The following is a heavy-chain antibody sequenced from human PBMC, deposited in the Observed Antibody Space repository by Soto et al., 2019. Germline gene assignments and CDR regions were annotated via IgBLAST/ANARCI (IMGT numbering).Heavy chain of an antibody. CDR2: IYYSGST. D-gene: IGHD3-10*01. Sequence: PSETLSLTCTVSGGSISSYYWSWIRQPPGKGLEWIGYIYYSGSTNYNPSLKSRVTISVDTSKNQFSLKLSSVTAADTAVYYCARLSGYYYYYGMDVWGQGTTVTVSS. CDR1: GGSISSYY. CDR3: ARLSGYYYYYGMDV. J-gene: IGHJ6*02. V-gene: IGHV4-59*01.